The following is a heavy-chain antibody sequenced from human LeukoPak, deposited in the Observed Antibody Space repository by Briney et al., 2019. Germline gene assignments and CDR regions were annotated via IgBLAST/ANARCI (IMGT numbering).Heavy chain of an antibody. J-gene: IGHJ6*02. CDR2: INTNTGNP. V-gene: IGHV7-4-1*02. CDR1: GYTFTSYA. Sequence: ASVKVSCKASGYTFTSYAMKWVRQAPGQGLEWMGWINTNTGNPTYAQGFTGRFVFSLDTSVSTAYLQISSLKAEDTAVYYCARDIGSGWTYYYGMDVWGQGTTVTVSS. D-gene: IGHD6-19*01. CDR3: ARDIGSGWTYYYGMDV.